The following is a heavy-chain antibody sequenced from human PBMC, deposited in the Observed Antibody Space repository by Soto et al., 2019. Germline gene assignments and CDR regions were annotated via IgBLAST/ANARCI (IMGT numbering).Heavy chain of an antibody. V-gene: IGHV1-69*04. CDR1: GGTFSSYT. CDR3: ATDFLVRTTNYYFDY. D-gene: IGHD5-12*01. Sequence: SVKVSCKASGGTFSSYTISWVRQAPGQGLEWMGRIIPILGIANYAQKFQGRVTITADKSTSTAYMELSSLRSEDTAVYYCATDFLVRTTNYYFDYWAKGPLVPVPS. J-gene: IGHJ4*02. CDR2: IIPILGIA.